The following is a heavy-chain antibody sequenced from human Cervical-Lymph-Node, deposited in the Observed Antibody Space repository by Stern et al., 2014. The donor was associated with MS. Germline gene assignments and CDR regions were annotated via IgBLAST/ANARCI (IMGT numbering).Heavy chain of an antibody. V-gene: IGHV2-5*02. CDR3: ANLIPGYCMGAPCYSEGFDY. CDR2: LYWDDDK. J-gene: IGHJ4*02. CDR1: GFSLDTRGVG. D-gene: IGHD2-21*02. Sequence: QITLKESGPTLVKPTQTLTLTCTFSGFSLDTRGVGVGWIRQPPGKALEWLALLYWDDDKNYSPSLKSRLTITKETSKKQEVLTMTDMNPVATATYFCANLIPGYCMGAPCYSEGFDYWAQGTLVTFSS.